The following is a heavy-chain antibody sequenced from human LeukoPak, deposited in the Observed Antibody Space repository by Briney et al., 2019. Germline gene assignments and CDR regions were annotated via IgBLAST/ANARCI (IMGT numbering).Heavy chain of an antibody. J-gene: IGHJ5*02. CDR2: INPNSGGT. D-gene: IGHD2-2*01. CDR3: ARDSHHNLRRYCSSTSCYGLDP. Sequence: ASVKVSCKASGYTFTGYYMHWVRQAPGQGLEWMGWINPNSGGTNYAQKFQGRATMTRDTSISTAYMELSRLRSDDTAVYYCARDSHHNLRRYCSSTSCYGLDPWGQGTLVTVSS. CDR1: GYTFTGYY. V-gene: IGHV1-2*02.